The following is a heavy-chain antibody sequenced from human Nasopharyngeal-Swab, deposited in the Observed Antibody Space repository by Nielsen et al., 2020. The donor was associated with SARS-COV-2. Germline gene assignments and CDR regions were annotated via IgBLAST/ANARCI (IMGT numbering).Heavy chain of an antibody. D-gene: IGHD3-22*01. Sequence: ASVKVSCKASGYTFTSYDINWVRQATGQGLEWVGWMNPNSGNTGYAQKFQGRVTMTRNTSISTAYMELSSLRSEDTAVYYCARAERGRIVVVITSFYYYYMDVWGKGTTVTVSS. CDR1: GYTFTSYD. V-gene: IGHV1-8*01. CDR3: ARAERGRIVVVITSFYYYYMDV. CDR2: MNPNSGNT. J-gene: IGHJ6*03.